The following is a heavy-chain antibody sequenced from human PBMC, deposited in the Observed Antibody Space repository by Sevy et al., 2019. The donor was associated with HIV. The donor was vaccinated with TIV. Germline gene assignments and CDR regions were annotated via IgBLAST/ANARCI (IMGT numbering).Heavy chain of an antibody. CDR3: ARGTFSYGYWREFDY. V-gene: IGHV4-59*01. Sequence: SETLSLTCTVSGDSISNDYWSWIRQPPGKGLEWIGYIYYSGSTNYNPPLKSRVTISLDTSKIQFSAKLSSVTAAETAVYYCARGTFSYGYWREFDYWGQGTLVTVSS. J-gene: IGHJ4*02. CDR2: IYYSGST. CDR1: GDSISNDY. D-gene: IGHD5-18*01.